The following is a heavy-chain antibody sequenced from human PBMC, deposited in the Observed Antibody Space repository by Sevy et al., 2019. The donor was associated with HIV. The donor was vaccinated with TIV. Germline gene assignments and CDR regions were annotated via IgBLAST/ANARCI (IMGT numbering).Heavy chain of an antibody. D-gene: IGHD1-26*01. CDR1: GYTFTSYG. Sequence: ASVKVSCKASGYTFTSYGISWVRQAPGQGLEWMGWIRAYNGNTNYAQKLQGRVTMNTDTSTSTAYMELRSLRADDTAVYYCARDRVGATSFDYWGQGTLVTVSS. V-gene: IGHV1-18*01. CDR2: IRAYNGNT. J-gene: IGHJ4*02. CDR3: ARDRVGATSFDY.